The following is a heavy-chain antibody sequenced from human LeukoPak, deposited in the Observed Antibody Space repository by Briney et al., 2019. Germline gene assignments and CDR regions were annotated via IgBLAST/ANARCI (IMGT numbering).Heavy chain of an antibody. CDR3: ARDRGVTAMVSYYYYGMDV. Sequence: ASVKVSCKASGSTFSSYAISWVRQAPGQGLEWMGRIIPILGIANYAQKFQGRVTITADKSTSTAYMELSSLRSEDTAVYYCARDRGVTAMVSYYYYGMDVWGQGTTVTVSS. J-gene: IGHJ6*02. V-gene: IGHV1-69*04. D-gene: IGHD5-18*01. CDR1: GSTFSSYA. CDR2: IIPILGIA.